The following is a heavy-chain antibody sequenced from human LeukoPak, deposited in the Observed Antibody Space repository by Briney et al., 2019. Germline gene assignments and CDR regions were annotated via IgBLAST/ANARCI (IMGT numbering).Heavy chain of an antibody. J-gene: IGHJ4*02. D-gene: IGHD3-9*01. V-gene: IGHV3-48*03. CDR3: ARDGGYYDILTGYLSPYFDY. CDR1: GFTFSSYE. CDR2: ISSSGSTI. Sequence: GGSLRLSCAASGFTFSSYEMNWVRQAPGKGLEWVSYISSSGSTIYYADSVKGRFTISRDNAKNSLYLQMNSQRAEDTAVYYCARDGGYYDILTGYLSPYFDYWGQGTLVTVSS.